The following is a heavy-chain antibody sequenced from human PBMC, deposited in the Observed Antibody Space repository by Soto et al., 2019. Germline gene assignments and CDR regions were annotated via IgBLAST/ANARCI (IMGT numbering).Heavy chain of an antibody. V-gene: IGHV1-3*01. J-gene: IGHJ4*02. D-gene: IGHD5-18*01. CDR1: GYTFTAYA. CDR3: ARDTVYTFGSLNY. CDR2: MNAGVGNT. Sequence: HVELVQSGADVKKPGASVTISCKASGYTFTAYALHWVRQAPGQRLEWMGWMNAGVGNTLYSQKFQGRITITRDTSASTAYMELNSLKSEDTAIYYCARDTVYTFGSLNYWGPGTLVTVSS.